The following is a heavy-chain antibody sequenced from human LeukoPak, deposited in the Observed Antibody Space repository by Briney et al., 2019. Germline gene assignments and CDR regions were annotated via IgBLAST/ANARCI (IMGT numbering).Heavy chain of an antibody. Sequence: SETLSLTCAVYGGSFSGYYWSWIRQPPGKGLEWIGEINHSGSTNYNPSLKSRVTISVDTSKNQFSLKLSSVTAADTAVYYCAGRAYFDYWGQGTLVTVSS. CDR3: AGRAYFDY. V-gene: IGHV4-34*01. CDR1: GGSFSGYY. CDR2: INHSGST. J-gene: IGHJ4*02.